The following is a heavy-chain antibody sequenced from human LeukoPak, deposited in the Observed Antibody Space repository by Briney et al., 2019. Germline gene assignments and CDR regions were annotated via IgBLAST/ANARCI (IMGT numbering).Heavy chain of an antibody. D-gene: IGHD4-17*01. CDR3: ARDYADCVGYFFFDY. Sequence: GGSLRLSCAASGFTFNNYAMNWVRQAPGKGLEWVSSISGGGETTYYADSAKGRFTISRDNSQNTLYLQMNSLRAGDTAVYYCARDYADCVGYFFFDYWGQGTLVTVSS. CDR1: GFTFNNYA. J-gene: IGHJ4*02. CDR2: ISGGGETT. V-gene: IGHV3-23*01.